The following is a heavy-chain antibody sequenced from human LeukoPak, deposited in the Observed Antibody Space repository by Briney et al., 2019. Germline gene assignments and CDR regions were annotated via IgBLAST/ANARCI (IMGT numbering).Heavy chain of an antibody. CDR2: TKQDGSET. D-gene: IGHD6-6*01. CDR1: GFTVSSNY. J-gene: IGHJ4*02. Sequence: GGSLRLSCAASGFTVSSNYMSWVRQAPGKGLEWVANTKQDGSETYYVDSVKGRFTISRDNAKNSLYLQMNSLRVEDTALYYCASGPSVAVNAYWGQGTLVTVSS. CDR3: ASGPSVAVNAY. V-gene: IGHV3-7*01.